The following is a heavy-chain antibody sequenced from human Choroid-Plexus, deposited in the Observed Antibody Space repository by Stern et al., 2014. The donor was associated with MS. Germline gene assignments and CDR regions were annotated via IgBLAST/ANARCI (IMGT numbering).Heavy chain of an antibody. CDR3: AKDRQYLTFFFDF. CDR1: GFSFSSFG. CDR2: ISYDGSK. V-gene: IGHV3-30*18. Sequence: VTLVQSGGGVVQPGRPLRLSCAASGFSFSSFGMHWVRQAPGKGLEWVALISYDGSKDYADSVKGRFAISRDNSKNTLYLQMNSLRAEDTAVYYCAKDRQYLTFFFDFWGQGSLVTVSS. D-gene: IGHD2/OR15-2a*01. J-gene: IGHJ4*02.